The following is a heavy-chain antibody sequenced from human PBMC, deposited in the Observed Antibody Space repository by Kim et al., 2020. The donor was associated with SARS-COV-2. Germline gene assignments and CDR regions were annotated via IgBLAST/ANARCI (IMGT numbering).Heavy chain of an antibody. CDR3: AKGREGSKLADH. D-gene: IGHD3-3*02. J-gene: IGHJ4*02. CDR2: ISTGT. V-gene: IGHV3-23*01. CDR1: GFTFSNYD. Sequence: GGSLRLSCAASGFTFSNYDMNWVRQAPGKGLEWISGISTGTFYADSVKGRFTISRDNSKNTLYLQLNTLRVEDTAIYYCAKGREGSKLADHWGQGTLVTVSS.